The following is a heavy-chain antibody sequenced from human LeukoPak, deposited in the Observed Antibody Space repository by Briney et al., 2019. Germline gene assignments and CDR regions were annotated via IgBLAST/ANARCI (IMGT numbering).Heavy chain of an antibody. Sequence: SETLSLTCTVYGGSISGGYWSWIRQPPGRGLEWIGYVYTSGSTNYNPSLKSRVTIPVDTSKSQFALKLSSVTAADTAVYYCAKSYFDYSTYYSYYFNLWGQGALVTVSS. CDR2: VYTSGST. CDR3: AKSYFDYSTYYSYYFNL. CDR1: GGSISGGY. J-gene: IGHJ4*02. D-gene: IGHD4-11*01. V-gene: IGHV4-4*09.